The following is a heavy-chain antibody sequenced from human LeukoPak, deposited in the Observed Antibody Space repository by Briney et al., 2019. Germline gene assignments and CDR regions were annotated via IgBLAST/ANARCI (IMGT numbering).Heavy chain of an antibody. J-gene: IGHJ5*02. CDR1: GGTFSSYA. Sequence: ASVTVSCKASGGTFSSYAISWVRQAPGQGLEWMGWINTNTGDPTYAQGFTGRFVFSLDTSVSTAYLQISSLKAEDTAVYYCARDPPYIYYDSSGTFDPWGQGTLVTVSS. CDR2: INTNTGDP. D-gene: IGHD3-22*01. V-gene: IGHV7-4-1*02. CDR3: ARDPPYIYYDSSGTFDP.